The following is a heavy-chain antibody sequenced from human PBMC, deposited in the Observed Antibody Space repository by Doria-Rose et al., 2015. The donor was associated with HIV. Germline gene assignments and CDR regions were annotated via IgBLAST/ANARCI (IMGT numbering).Heavy chain of an antibody. CDR3: ARIKSSRWYHKYYFDF. CDR2: IFSDDER. Sequence: QESGPVLVKPTETLTLTCTVFGVSLSSPGMGVSWIRQPPGKALEWLANIFSDDERSYKTSLKSGLTISRGTSKSQVVLTMTDMDPVDTATYYCARIKSSRWYHKYYFDFWGQGTLVIVSA. D-gene: IGHD6-13*01. J-gene: IGHJ4*02. CDR1: GVSLSSPGMG. V-gene: IGHV2-26*01.